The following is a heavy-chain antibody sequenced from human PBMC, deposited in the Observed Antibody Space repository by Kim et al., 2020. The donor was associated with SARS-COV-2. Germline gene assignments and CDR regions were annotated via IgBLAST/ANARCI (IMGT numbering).Heavy chain of an antibody. CDR1: GFTFSSYG. Sequence: GGSLRLSCAASGFTFSSYGMHWVRQAPGKGLEWVAVIWYDGSNKYYADSVKGRFTISRDNSKNTLYLQMNSLRAEDTAVYYCARDEADYGGNYYYYGMDVWGQGTTVTVSS. D-gene: IGHD4-17*01. V-gene: IGHV3-33*01. J-gene: IGHJ6*02. CDR3: ARDEADYGGNYYYYGMDV. CDR2: IWYDGSNK.